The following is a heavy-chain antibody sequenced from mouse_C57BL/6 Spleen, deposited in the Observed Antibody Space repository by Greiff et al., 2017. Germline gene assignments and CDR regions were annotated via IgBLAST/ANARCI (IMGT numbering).Heavy chain of an antibody. Sequence: VQLQQSGAELVRPGASVKLSCTASGFNIKDYYMHWVKQRPEQGLEWIGRIDPEDGDTEYAPKFQGKATMTADTSSNTAYLQLSSLTSEDTAVYYCTLDSSGVSWFADWGQGTLVTVSA. D-gene: IGHD3-2*02. CDR3: TLDSSGVSWFAD. CDR1: GFNIKDYY. J-gene: IGHJ3*01. CDR2: IDPEDGDT. V-gene: IGHV14-1*01.